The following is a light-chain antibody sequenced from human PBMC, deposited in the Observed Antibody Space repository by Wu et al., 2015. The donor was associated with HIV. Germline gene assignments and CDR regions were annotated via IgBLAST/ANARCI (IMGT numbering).Light chain of an antibody. J-gene: IGKJ4*01. Sequence: EIVLTQSPATLSLSPGERATLSCRASQSVSSYLAWYQQKPGQAPRLLVYDASNRATGIPARFSGSGSGTDFTLTIAGLQPEDIVSYYCQQFRSRPFTFGGG. CDR3: QQFRSRPFT. CDR2: DAS. V-gene: IGKV3-11*01. CDR1: QSVSSY.